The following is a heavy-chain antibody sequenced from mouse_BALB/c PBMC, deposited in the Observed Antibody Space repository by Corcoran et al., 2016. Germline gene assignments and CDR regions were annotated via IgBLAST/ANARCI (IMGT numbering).Heavy chain of an antibody. CDR2: INPYNGAT. Sequence: EVQLQQSGPELVKPGASVKISCKAYGYSLTGYYMHWVKQSHVKSLEWIGRINPYNGATSYNQNFKEKTSLTVDKSSSTAYMELHSLTSEDSAVYYCANGGYGNFDAMDYLGQGTSVTVSS. CDR1: GYSLTGYY. CDR3: ANGGYGNFDAMDY. V-gene: IGHV1-26*01. J-gene: IGHJ4*01. D-gene: IGHD2-1*01.